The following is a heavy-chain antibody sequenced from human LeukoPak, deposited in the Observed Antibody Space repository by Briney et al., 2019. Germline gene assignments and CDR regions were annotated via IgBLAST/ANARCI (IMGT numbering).Heavy chain of an antibody. J-gene: IGHJ4*02. Sequence: GGSLRLSCAASGFTVNSNYMSWVRQAPGKGLVWISRINSDGITTSYADSVKGRFTISRDNAKNTLYLQMNSLRAEDTAVYYCARGNYYGQDYWGQGTLVTVSS. CDR1: GFTVNSNY. CDR2: INSDGITT. V-gene: IGHV3-74*01. CDR3: ARGNYYGQDY. D-gene: IGHD3-10*01.